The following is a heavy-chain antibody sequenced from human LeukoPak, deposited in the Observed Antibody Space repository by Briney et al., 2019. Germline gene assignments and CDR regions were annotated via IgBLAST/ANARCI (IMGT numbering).Heavy chain of an antibody. CDR3: ARDRVTGELLQTYFDY. Sequence: GASVKVSCKASGGTFSSYAISWVRQAPGQWLESMGGIIPIFGTANYAQKFQGRVTITADESTSTVYMELSSLRSEDTAVYYCARDRVTGELLQTYFDYWGQGTLVTVSS. CDR2: IIPIFGTA. J-gene: IGHJ4*02. V-gene: IGHV1-69*13. D-gene: IGHD1-26*01. CDR1: GGTFSSYA.